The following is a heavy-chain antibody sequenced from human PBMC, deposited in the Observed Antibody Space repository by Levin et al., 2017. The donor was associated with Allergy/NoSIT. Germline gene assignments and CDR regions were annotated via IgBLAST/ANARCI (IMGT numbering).Heavy chain of an antibody. CDR3: ARGSYDFWSGYYTSGAIDI. CDR2: IKQDGSEK. J-gene: IGHJ3*02. D-gene: IGHD3-3*01. CDR1: GFTFSSYW. Sequence: GESLKISCAASGFTFSSYWMSWVRQAPGKGLEWVANIKQDGSEKYYVDSVKGRFTISRDNAKNSLYLQMNSLRAEDTAVYYCARGSYDFWSGYYTSGAIDIWGQGTMVTVSS. V-gene: IGHV3-7*04.